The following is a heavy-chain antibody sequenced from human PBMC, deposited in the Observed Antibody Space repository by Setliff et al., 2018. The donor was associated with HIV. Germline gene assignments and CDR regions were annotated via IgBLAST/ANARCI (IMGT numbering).Heavy chain of an antibody. D-gene: IGHD6-19*01. CDR2: IGPYNGRT. V-gene: IGHV1-18*01. Sequence: ASVKVSCKTSGYMFIAYGMSWVRRAPGQGLEWMGWIGPYNGRTEYAQEFQGRVSLTIDTSASTAYMELRSLRSDDTAVYYCARSPRYSSGWYDSYFDQWGQGTLVTVSS. J-gene: IGHJ4*02. CDR1: GYMFIAYG. CDR3: ARSPRYSSGWYDSYFDQ.